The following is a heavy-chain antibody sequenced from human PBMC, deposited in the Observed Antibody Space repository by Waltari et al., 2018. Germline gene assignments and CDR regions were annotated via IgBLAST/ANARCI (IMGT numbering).Heavy chain of an antibody. V-gene: IGHV5-51*03. Sequence: EVQLVQSGAEVKKPGESLKISCKGSGYSFTSYWIGWARQMPGKGLDWMGISDPVDSDTRYSPSFQGQVTISADKSISTAYLQWSSLKASDTAMYYCASSPEYSSSFPFDYWGQGTLVTVSS. CDR1: GYSFTSYW. CDR2: SDPVDSDT. D-gene: IGHD6-6*01. J-gene: IGHJ4*02. CDR3: ASSPEYSSSFPFDY.